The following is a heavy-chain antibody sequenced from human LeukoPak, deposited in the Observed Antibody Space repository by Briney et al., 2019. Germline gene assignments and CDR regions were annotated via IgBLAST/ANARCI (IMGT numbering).Heavy chain of an antibody. D-gene: IGHD1-26*01. CDR2: IYYSGST. CDR3: ARDGGGMGAPYFDY. V-gene: IGHV4-31*03. J-gene: IGHJ4*02. CDR1: GGSISSGDYY. Sequence: ASETLSLTCTVSGGSISSGDYYWSWIRQHPGKGLEWIGYIYYSGSTYYNPSLKSRVTISVDTSKNQFSLKLSSVTAADTAVYYCARDGGGMGAPYFDYWGQGTLVTVSS.